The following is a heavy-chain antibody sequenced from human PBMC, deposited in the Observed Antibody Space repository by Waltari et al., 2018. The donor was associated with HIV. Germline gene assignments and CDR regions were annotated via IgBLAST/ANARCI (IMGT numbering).Heavy chain of an antibody. CDR2: IWADGSHE. CDR3: ARDQHSATNYYGLDV. Sequence: QVHLVESGGTVVKSGKSLRLSSAGSGFNFRNYAMYWVRQGPGKGLEWLSVIWADGSHESYADFAKGRFTISRDDSDNTLFLYLSGLRADDTAVYYCARDQHSATNYYGLDVWGQGTTVTVS. J-gene: IGHJ6*02. CDR1: GFNFRNYA. V-gene: IGHV3-33*02. D-gene: IGHD3-10*01.